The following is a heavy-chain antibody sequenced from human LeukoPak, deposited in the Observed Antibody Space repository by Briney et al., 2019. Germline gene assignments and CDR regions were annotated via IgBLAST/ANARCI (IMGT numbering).Heavy chain of an antibody. CDR2: IKQDGSEK. D-gene: IGHD3-16*02. CDR1: GFIFSNYG. J-gene: IGHJ4*02. Sequence: PGGSLRLSCAASGFIFSNYGMHWVRQAPDKGLEWVANIKQDGSEKYYVDSVKGRFTISRDNAKNSLYLQMNSLRAEDTAVYYCATGGSYHMYWGQGTLVTVSS. V-gene: IGHV3-7*01. CDR3: ATGGSYHMY.